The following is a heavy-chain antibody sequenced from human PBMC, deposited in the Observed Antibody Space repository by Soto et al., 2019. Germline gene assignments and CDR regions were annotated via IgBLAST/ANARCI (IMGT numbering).Heavy chain of an antibody. CDR2: ISGSGGST. CDR1: GFTFSSYG. J-gene: IGHJ4*02. D-gene: IGHD5-12*01. V-gene: IGHV3-23*01. Sequence: EVQLLESGGGLVQPGGSLRLSCAASGFTFSSYGMIWVRQAPGKGLEWVPGISGSGGSTYYADSVRGRFTISRDNSKNTLYLQMNSLRVDDTAVYYCAKALQMATILRQFDYWGQGTLVTVSS. CDR3: AKALQMATILRQFDY.